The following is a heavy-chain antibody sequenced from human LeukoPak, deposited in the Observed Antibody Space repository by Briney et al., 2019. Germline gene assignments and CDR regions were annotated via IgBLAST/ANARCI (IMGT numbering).Heavy chain of an antibody. D-gene: IGHD6-19*01. CDR1: GFSFSSYG. V-gene: IGHV3-30*18. CDR3: AKLYSSALLGYFDY. Sequence: GGSLRLSCAASGFSFSSYGMHWVRQAPGKGLEWVAVTSSDGSYKYYADSVKGRFTISRDNSKNTLHLQMNSLRAEDTAVYHCAKLYSSALLGYFDYWGQGSLVTVSS. CDR2: TSSDGSYK. J-gene: IGHJ4*02.